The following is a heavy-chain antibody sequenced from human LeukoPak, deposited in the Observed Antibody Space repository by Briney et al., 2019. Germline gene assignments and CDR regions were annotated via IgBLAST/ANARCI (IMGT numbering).Heavy chain of an antibody. CDR2: IYYSGST. J-gene: IGHJ6*02. CDR3: ARLRYCSGGSCYSFYYYGMDV. CDR1: GGSFSGYY. D-gene: IGHD2-15*01. Sequence: SETLSLTCAVYGGSFSGYYWSWIRQPPGKGLEWIGSIYYSGSTYYNPSLKSRVTISVDTSKNQFSLKVSSVTAADTAVYYCARLRYCSGGSCYSFYYYGMDVWGQGTTVTVSS. V-gene: IGHV4-34*01.